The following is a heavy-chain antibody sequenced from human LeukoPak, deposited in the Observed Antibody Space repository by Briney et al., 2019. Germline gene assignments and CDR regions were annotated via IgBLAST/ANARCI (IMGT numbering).Heavy chain of an antibody. V-gene: IGHV3-21*01. Sequence: GGSLRLSCAASGFTFSSYSMNWVRQAPGKGLEWVSSISSSSGYIYYADSVKGRFTISRDNAKNSLYLQMNSLRAEDTAVYYCARAPHLHSSSWYDFDYWGQGTLVTVSS. D-gene: IGHD6-13*01. CDR1: GFTFSSYS. CDR2: ISSSSGYI. CDR3: ARAPHLHSSSWYDFDY. J-gene: IGHJ4*02.